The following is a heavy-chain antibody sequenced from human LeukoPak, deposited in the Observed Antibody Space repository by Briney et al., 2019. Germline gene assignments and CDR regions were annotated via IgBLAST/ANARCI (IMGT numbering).Heavy chain of an antibody. Sequence: ASVKVSCKASGYTFTSYDINWVRQATGQGLEWMGWMNPNRGNTGYAQKFQGRVTMTKNTSISTAYMELSSLRSEGTAVYYCARRSQAGGTGIGYWGQGTLVTVSS. D-gene: IGHD6-19*01. CDR2: MNPNRGNT. CDR3: ARRSQAGGTGIGY. J-gene: IGHJ4*02. CDR1: GYTFTSYD. V-gene: IGHV1-8*01.